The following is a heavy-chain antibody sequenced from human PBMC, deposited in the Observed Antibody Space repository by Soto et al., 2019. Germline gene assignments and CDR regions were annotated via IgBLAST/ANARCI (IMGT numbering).Heavy chain of an antibody. V-gene: IGHV4-34*01. CDR1: GGSFSGYY. CDR3: AGLIGYCSGGSCPDY. D-gene: IGHD2-15*01. J-gene: IGHJ4*02. Sequence: QVQLQQWGAGLLKPSETLSLTCAVYGGSFSGYYWSWIRQPPGKGLEWIGEINHSGSTNYNPSLKGRVTISVDTSKNQFSLKLSSVTAADTAVYYCAGLIGYCSGGSCPDYWGQGTLVTVSS. CDR2: INHSGST.